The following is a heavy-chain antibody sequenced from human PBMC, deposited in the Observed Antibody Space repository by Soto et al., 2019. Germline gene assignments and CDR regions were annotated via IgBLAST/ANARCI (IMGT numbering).Heavy chain of an antibody. CDR2: INPNSGGT. J-gene: IGHJ6*02. D-gene: IGHD2-21*02. Sequence: QVQLVQSGAEVKKPGASVKVSCKASGYTFTGYYMHWVRQAPGQGREWMGWINPNSGGTNYAQKFHGWVPMTMDMSISTASMELRRLRSDATAVYSRAEEVTYYYYYGMVVWGQGPTATACS. CDR3: AEEVTYYYYYGMVV. V-gene: IGHV1-2*04. CDR1: GYTFTGYY.